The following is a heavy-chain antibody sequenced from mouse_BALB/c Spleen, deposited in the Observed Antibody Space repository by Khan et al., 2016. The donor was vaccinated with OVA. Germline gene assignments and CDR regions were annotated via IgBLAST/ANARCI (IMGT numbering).Heavy chain of an antibody. J-gene: IGHJ3*01. Sequence: VQLKESGPGLVKPSQSLSLTCTVTGYSITSDYAWNWIRQFPGNKLEWMGYINYSGSIIYNPSLKSRFSITRDTSKNQFFLQLNSVTTEDTATYYCARWFTYWGQGTLVTVSA. CDR2: INYSGSI. CDR1: GYSITSDYA. V-gene: IGHV3-2*02. CDR3: ARWFTY.